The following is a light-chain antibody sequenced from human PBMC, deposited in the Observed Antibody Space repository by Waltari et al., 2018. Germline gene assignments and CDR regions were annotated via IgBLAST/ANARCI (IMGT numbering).Light chain of an antibody. Sequence: EIVLTQSPATLSLSPGGRATLSCRASQSLIRYLAWYQQKPDQAPRLLIYDASNRATGIPARFSGSGSGTDFTLTINSLEPEDFAVYYCQQRYNWPVTFGGGTRVEIK. V-gene: IGKV3-11*01. CDR2: DAS. J-gene: IGKJ4*01. CDR1: QSLIRY. CDR3: QQRYNWPVT.